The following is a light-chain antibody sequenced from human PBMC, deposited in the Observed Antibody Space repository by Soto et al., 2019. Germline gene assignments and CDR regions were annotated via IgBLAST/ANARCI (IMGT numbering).Light chain of an antibody. V-gene: IGLV2-8*01. Sequence: QSALTQTPSASGSPGQSITISCTGTSSDVGSYNYVSWYQQHPGKAPKLLIYEVNKRPSGVPPDRFSGSKSGNTASLTVSGLQAEDEADYYCTSYAGSNNVIFGGGTKVTVL. CDR1: SSDVGSYNY. CDR3: TSYAGSNNVI. J-gene: IGLJ1*01. CDR2: EVN.